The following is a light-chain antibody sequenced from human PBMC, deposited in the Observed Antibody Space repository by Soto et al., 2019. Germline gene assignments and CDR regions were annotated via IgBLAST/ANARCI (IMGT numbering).Light chain of an antibody. CDR1: QSVRSNF. Sequence: EIVLTQSPGTLYLSPGERATLSCRASQSVRSNFLAWYQQKPGQAPRLLIYGASSRATGIPDRFSGSGSGTDFTLTISRLEPEDFAVYYCQQFSSYPLTFGGGTKVDIK. J-gene: IGKJ4*01. CDR2: GAS. V-gene: IGKV3-20*01. CDR3: QQFSSYPLT.